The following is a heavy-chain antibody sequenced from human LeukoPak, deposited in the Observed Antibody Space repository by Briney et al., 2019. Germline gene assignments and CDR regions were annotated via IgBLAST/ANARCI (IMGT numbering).Heavy chain of an antibody. CDR2: ISYDGSNK. Sequence: GGSLRLSCAASGFTFSSYAMHWVRQAPGKGLEWVAVISYDGSNKYYADSVKGRFTISRDNSKNTLYLQMNSLRAEDTAVYYCARDSSPYYYGSGSHDYWGQGTLVTVPS. J-gene: IGHJ4*02. CDR3: ARDSSPYYYGSGSHDY. D-gene: IGHD3-10*01. V-gene: IGHV3-30*04. CDR1: GFTFSSYA.